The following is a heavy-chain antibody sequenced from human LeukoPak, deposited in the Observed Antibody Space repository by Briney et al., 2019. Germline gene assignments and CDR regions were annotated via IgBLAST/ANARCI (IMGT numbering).Heavy chain of an antibody. D-gene: IGHD3-10*01. Sequence: GGSLRLSCAACGLTFSNYAMTWVRQAPGKGLEWVSSISGSGGDIFYADSVKGRFTISRDNSKDTLYLQMNNLRAEDTALYYCANQRETKGSFYEFDYWGQGTLVTVSS. J-gene: IGHJ4*02. CDR2: ISGSGGDI. V-gene: IGHV3-23*01. CDR3: ANQRETKGSFYEFDY. CDR1: GLTFSNYA.